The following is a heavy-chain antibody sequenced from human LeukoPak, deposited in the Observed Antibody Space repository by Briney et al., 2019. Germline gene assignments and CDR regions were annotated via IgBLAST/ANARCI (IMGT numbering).Heavy chain of an antibody. V-gene: IGHV4-61*01. CDR3: ARCPDDYGDYWFDP. J-gene: IGHJ5*02. Sequence: PSETLSLTCSVSGGSVSSDSYYWSWIRQPPGKGLEWIGYIYYSGSTNYNPSLKSRVTISVDTSKNQFSLKLSSVTAADTAVYYCARCPDDYGDYWFDPWGQGTLVTVSS. CDR1: GGSVSSDSYY. CDR2: IYYSGST. D-gene: IGHD4-17*01.